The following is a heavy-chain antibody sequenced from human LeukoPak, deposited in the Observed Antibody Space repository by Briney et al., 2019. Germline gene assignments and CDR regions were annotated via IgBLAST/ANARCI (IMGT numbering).Heavy chain of an antibody. V-gene: IGHV3-15*01. CDR1: GFTFHNAW. J-gene: IGHJ4*02. CDR3: TTLSNDVLY. D-gene: IGHD4-11*01. CDR2: MKSNRDGGTS. Sequence: PGGSPRLSCAASGFTFHNAWMTWVRQAPGKGLEWVGRMKSNRDGGTSDYAAPVKGRFTISRDDSKNTLYLHMNSLRAEDTAVYYCTTLSNDVLYWGQGTLVTVS.